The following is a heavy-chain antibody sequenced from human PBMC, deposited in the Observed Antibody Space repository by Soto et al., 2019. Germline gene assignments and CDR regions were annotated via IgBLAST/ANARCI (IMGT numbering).Heavy chain of an antibody. D-gene: IGHD2-15*01. CDR2: INHSGST. V-gene: IGHV4-34*01. J-gene: IGHJ5*02. Sequence: PSETLSLTCAVYGGSFSGYYWSWIRQPPGKGLEWIGEINHSGSTNYNPSLESRVTISVDTSKNQFSLKLSSVTAADTAVYYCARGVVVVAATLHWFDPWGQGTLVTVSS. CDR3: ARGVVVVAATLHWFDP. CDR1: GGSFSGYY.